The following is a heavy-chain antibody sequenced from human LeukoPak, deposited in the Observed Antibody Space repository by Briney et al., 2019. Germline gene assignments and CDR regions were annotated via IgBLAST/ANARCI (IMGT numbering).Heavy chain of an antibody. Sequence: GASVKVSCKVSGYTLTELSMHWVRQAPGKGLEWMGGFDPEDGETIYAQKFQGRVTITEDTSTDTAYMELSSLRSEDTAVYYCATGDYSNYPLYWGQGTLVTVSS. D-gene: IGHD4-11*01. CDR3: ATGDYSNYPLY. CDR2: FDPEDGET. CDR1: GYTLTELS. J-gene: IGHJ4*02. V-gene: IGHV1-24*01.